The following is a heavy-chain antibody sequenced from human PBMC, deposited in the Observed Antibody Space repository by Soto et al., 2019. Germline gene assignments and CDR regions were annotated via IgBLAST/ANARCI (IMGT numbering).Heavy chain of an antibody. J-gene: IGHJ4*02. CDR3: ARDRAIFGVVKRGYYFDY. CDR1: GGSISSSNW. CDR2: IYHSGST. D-gene: IGHD3-3*01. V-gene: IGHV4-4*02. Sequence: SETLSLTCAVSGGSISSSNWWSWVRQPPGKGLEWIGEIYHSGSTNYNPSLKSRVTISVDKSKNQFSLKQSSVTAADTAVYYCARDRAIFGVVKRGYYFDYWGQGTLVTVSS.